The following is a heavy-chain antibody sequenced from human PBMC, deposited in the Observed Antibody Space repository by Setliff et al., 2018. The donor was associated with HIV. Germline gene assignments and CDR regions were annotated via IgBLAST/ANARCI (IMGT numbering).Heavy chain of an antibody. D-gene: IGHD3-22*01. V-gene: IGHV1-2*02. Sequence: ASVKVSCKASGYTFTGHDSHWVRQAPGQGLEWMGWINPNSGDTKYSQHFEGRVTMTRDPSISTAYMELNRLRSDETAVYYCARENDDSSGLQRYLDLWGRGTLFTVSS. CDR2: INPNSGDT. CDR1: GYTFTGHD. J-gene: IGHJ2*01. CDR3: ARENDDSSGLQRYLDL.